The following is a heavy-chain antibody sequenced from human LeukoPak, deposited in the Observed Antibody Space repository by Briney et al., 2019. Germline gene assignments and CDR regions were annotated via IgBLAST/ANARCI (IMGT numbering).Heavy chain of an antibody. D-gene: IGHD3-10*01. Sequence: GGSLGLSCAASGFTLSSYSMHWVRQAPGKGLEWVSSIISSSTYIYYADSVKGRFTISRDNPKNSLYLQMNSLRPEDTAVYYCARDYYGSGTFYNRFDYWGQGTLVTVSS. CDR3: ARDYYGSGTFYNRFDY. J-gene: IGHJ4*02. CDR1: GFTLSSYS. CDR2: IISSSTYI. V-gene: IGHV3-21*01.